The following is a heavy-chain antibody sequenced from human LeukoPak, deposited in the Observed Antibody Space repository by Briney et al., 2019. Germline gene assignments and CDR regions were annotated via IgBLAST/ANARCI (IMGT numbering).Heavy chain of an antibody. CDR2: IKQDGSDK. Sequence: PGGSLRLSCVASGFSFRSYWMSWVRQAPGKGLEWVANIKQDGSDKYFLDSVKGRFTISRDNANNSVFLQMSSLRVDDTAVYYCARAAKGIFRVTSTKSYWFFDLWGRGTLVTVSS. CDR3: ARAAKGIFRVTSTKSYWFFDL. D-gene: IGHD3-3*01. CDR1: GFSFRSYW. V-gene: IGHV3-7*01. J-gene: IGHJ2*01.